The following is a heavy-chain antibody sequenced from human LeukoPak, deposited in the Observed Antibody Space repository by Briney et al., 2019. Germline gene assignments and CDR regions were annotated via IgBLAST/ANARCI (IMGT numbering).Heavy chain of an antibody. V-gene: IGHV4-38-2*02. CDR1: GYSISSGYY. J-gene: IGHJ3*02. Sequence: SETLSLTCTVSGYSISSGYYWGWIRQPPGKGLEWIGSIYYSGSTYYNPSLKSRVTMSVDTSKNQFSLKLSSVTAADTAVYYCARDRDYADAFDIWGQGTMVTVSS. CDR2: IYYSGST. CDR3: ARDRDYADAFDI. D-gene: IGHD4-17*01.